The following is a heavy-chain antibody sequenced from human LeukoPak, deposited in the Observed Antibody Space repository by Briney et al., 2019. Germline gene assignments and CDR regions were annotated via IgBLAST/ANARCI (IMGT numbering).Heavy chain of an antibody. Sequence: PGRSLRPSCAASGFTFNDHAMYWVRQAPGKGLEWVSGINWNSDNIGYADSVRGRFTISRDDAKNSLFLQMNSLRVEDTALYYCARASYYYDTTGLGAVDIWGQGTMVTVSS. CDR2: INWNSDNI. J-gene: IGHJ3*02. D-gene: IGHD3-22*01. CDR1: GFTFNDHA. CDR3: ARASYYYDTTGLGAVDI. V-gene: IGHV3-9*01.